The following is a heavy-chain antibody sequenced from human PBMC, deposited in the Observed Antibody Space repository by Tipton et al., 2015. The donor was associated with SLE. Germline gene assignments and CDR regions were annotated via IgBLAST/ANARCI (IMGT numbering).Heavy chain of an antibody. D-gene: IGHD6-19*01. CDR3: ARDAAPPTGIGWYYFDH. V-gene: IGHV3-30*04. CDR2: TSYDGSEN. J-gene: IGHJ4*02. Sequence: RSLRLSCAASGFSFSTYVMHWVRQAPGKGLEWVAVTSYDGSENYYSDSVKGRFTISRDNFKNSLHLQMNSLRDEDTAIHYCARDAAPPTGIGWYYFDHWGQGTLVTVSS. CDR1: GFSFSTYV.